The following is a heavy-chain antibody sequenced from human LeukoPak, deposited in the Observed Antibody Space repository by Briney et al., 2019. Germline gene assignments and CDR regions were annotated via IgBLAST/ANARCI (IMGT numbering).Heavy chain of an antibody. D-gene: IGHD4-23*01. Sequence: PSETLSLTCTVSGGSISSGGYYWSWIRQHPGKGLEWIGYIYYSGSTYYNPSLKSRVTISVDTSKNQFSLKLSSVTAADTAVYYCARDRIGGGNLGGFDYWGQGTLVTVSS. J-gene: IGHJ4*02. CDR1: GGSISSGGYY. V-gene: IGHV4-31*03. CDR3: ARDRIGGGNLGGFDY. CDR2: IYYSGST.